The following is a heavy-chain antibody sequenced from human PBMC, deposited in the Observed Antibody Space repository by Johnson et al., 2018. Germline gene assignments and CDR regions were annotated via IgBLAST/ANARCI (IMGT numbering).Heavy chain of an antibody. CDR2: IYTSGST. V-gene: IGHV4-59*01. CDR1: GDSISTYY. Sequence: QVQLQESGPGLVKPSETLSLTCTVSGDSISTYYWSWIRQPPGKGLEWIGHIYTSGSTSYNPSLKSRVAILIDTTKNQFSRKLSSVTAGDTAVYYCARDPKRTGGTCYFSFDIWGQGTMVTVSS. CDR3: ARDPKRTGGTCYFSFDI. D-gene: IGHD1-1*01. J-gene: IGHJ3*02.